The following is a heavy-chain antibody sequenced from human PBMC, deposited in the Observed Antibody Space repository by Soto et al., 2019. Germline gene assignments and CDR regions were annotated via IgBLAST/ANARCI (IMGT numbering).Heavy chain of an antibody. V-gene: IGHV3-74*01. D-gene: IGHD6-25*01. Sequence: CSLRIACAACGYTFSSYWMHCVRQAPGKGLVWVSRINSDGSSTSYADSVKGRFTISRDNAKNTLYLQMNSLRAEDTAVYYCASAAPVLMDVWGQGTTVTVSS. CDR2: INSDGSST. CDR3: ASAAPVLMDV. CDR1: GYTFSSYW. J-gene: IGHJ6*02.